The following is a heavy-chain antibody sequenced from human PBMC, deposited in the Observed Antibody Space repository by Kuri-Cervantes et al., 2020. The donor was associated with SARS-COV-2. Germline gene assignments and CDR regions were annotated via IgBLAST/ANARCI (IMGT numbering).Heavy chain of an antibody. Sequence: GGSLRLSCAASGFTFSSYWMSWVRQAPGKGLEWVGFIRSKAYGGTTEYAASVKGRFTISRDDSKSIAYLQMNSLRSEDTAVYYCARDQGCSSTSCYSGFRANYYYYYMDVWGKGTTVTVSS. CDR2: IRSKAYGGTT. CDR3: ARDQGCSSTSCYSGFRANYYYYYMDV. CDR1: GFTFSSYW. J-gene: IGHJ6*03. D-gene: IGHD2-2*02. V-gene: IGHV3-71*01.